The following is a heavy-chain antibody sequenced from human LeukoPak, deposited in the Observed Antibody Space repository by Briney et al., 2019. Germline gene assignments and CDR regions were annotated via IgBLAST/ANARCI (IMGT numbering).Heavy chain of an antibody. V-gene: IGHV3-49*04. D-gene: IGHD1-1*01. Sequence: GGSLRLSCTASGFTFGSYGVTWVRQAPGKGLEWVGFISCKTYTGSNAYSASGKGRFTVSRDNSKITGHLNMNRPKTTDTAVYYCGRDLVLGLTGIRCNYCLDVWGEGATVTVPS. J-gene: IGHJ6*01. CDR1: GFTFGSYG. CDR2: ISCKTYTGSN. CDR3: GRDLVLGLTGIRCNYCLDV.